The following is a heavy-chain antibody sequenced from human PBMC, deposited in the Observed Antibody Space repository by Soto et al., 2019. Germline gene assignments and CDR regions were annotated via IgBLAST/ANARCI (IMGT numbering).Heavy chain of an antibody. CDR2: IGGAGDST. V-gene: IGHV3-23*01. J-gene: IGHJ4*02. CDR1: GFSFNSYA. CDR3: TGATYLDY. Sequence: EVQLLESGGGLVQPGGYLRLSCAASGFSFNSYAMSWVRQAPGKGLEWVSHIGGAGDSTYYADSVKGRFTISRDNSKKTVYLQMESLRAEDTAVYYCTGATYLDYWGQGTLVTVSS.